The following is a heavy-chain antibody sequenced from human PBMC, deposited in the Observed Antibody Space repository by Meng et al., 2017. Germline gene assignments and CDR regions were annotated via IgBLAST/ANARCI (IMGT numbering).Heavy chain of an antibody. CDR3: ARDQSSGWPFDY. Sequence: VPLEEAGGGGVQPGRSLRLSCAASGFTFSSYAMHWVRQAPGKGLEWVAVIWYDGSNKYYADSVKGRFTISRDNSKNTLYLQMNSLRAEDTAVYYCARDQSSGWPFDYWGQGTLVTVSS. V-gene: IGHV3-33*08. CDR2: IWYDGSNK. D-gene: IGHD6-19*01. CDR1: GFTFSSYA. J-gene: IGHJ4*02.